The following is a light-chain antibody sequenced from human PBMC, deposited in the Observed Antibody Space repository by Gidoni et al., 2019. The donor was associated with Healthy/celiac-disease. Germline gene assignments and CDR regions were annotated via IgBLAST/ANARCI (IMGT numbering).Light chain of an antibody. J-gene: IGKJ5*01. Sequence: DIQLTQSPSFLSASVGDRVTITCRASQGISSYLAWYQQKPGKAPKLLIYAASTLQSGVPSRFSGSGSGTEFTLTISSLQPEDFATYYCQQLNSYGITFXQXTRLEIK. CDR3: QQLNSYGIT. V-gene: IGKV1-9*01. CDR2: AAS. CDR1: QGISSY.